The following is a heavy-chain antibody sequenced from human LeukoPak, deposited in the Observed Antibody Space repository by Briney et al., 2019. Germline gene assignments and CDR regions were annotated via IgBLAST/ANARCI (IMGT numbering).Heavy chain of an antibody. D-gene: IGHD4-17*01. CDR1: GFTFSSYG. J-gene: IGHJ4*02. CDR3: AKDLNGDYEGGNFDY. V-gene: IGHV3-30*02. CDR2: IRYDGSNK. Sequence: HPGGSLRLSCAASGFTFSSYGMHWVRQAPGKGLEWVAFIRYDGSNKYYADSVKGRFTISRDNSKNTLYLQMNSLGAEDTAVYYCAKDLNGDYEGGNFDYWGQGTLVTVSS.